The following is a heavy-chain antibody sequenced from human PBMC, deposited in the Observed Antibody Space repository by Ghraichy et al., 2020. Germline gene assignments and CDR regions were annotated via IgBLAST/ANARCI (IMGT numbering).Heavy chain of an antibody. V-gene: IGHV1-69*06. Sequence: SVKVSCKASGGTFSSYAISWVRQAPGQGLEWMGGIIPIFGTANYAQKFQGRVTITADKSTSTAYMELSSLRSEDTAVYYCARSGYYYDFWSGSNYYYYYMDVWGKGTTVTVSS. CDR2: IIPIFGTA. J-gene: IGHJ6*03. CDR1: GGTFSSYA. CDR3: ARSGYYYDFWSGSNYYYYYMDV. D-gene: IGHD3-3*01.